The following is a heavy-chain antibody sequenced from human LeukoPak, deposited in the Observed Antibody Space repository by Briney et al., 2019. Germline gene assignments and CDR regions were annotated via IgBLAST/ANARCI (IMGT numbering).Heavy chain of an antibody. CDR3: ARDTHYYDILTGLYDY. CDR1: GFTFSSYS. J-gene: IGHJ4*02. CDR2: ISSSSSTI. Sequence: PGGSLRLSCAASGFTFSSYSMNWVRQAPGKGLEWVSYISSSSSTIYYADSVKGRFTISRDNAKNSLYLQVNSLRDEDTAVYYCARDTHYYDILTGLYDYWGQGTLVTVSS. V-gene: IGHV3-48*02. D-gene: IGHD3-9*01.